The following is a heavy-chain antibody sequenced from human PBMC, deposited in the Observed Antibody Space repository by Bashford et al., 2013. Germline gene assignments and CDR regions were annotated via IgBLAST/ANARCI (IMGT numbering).Heavy chain of an antibody. Sequence: ASVKVSCKASGFSFTSNWMHWVRQAPGQGLEWVGVVNPSGTSATYAQALQGRMTLTRDTSTNTVYMELTGLRSEDTAVYYCARVIPAIQACDYWGRGTRGHRLL. CDR1: GFSFTSNW. J-gene: IGHJ4*03. V-gene: IGHV1-46*04. CDR3: ARVIPAIQACDY. D-gene: IGHD2-21*01. CDR2: VNPSGTSA.